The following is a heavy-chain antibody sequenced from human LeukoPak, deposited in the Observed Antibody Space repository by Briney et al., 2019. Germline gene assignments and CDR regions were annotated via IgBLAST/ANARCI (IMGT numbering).Heavy chain of an antibody. J-gene: IGHJ4*02. V-gene: IGHV1-46*01. D-gene: IGHD3-3*01. CDR2: INPSGGST. Sequence: ASVKVSCKASGYTFTSYYMHWVRQAPGQGLEWMGIINPSGGSTSYAQKFQGRVTMTRDTSTSTVYMELSSLRSEDTAVYYCAGDQRVPIFGVVVDYWGQGTLVTVSS. CDR1: GYTFTSYY. CDR3: AGDQRVPIFGVVVDY.